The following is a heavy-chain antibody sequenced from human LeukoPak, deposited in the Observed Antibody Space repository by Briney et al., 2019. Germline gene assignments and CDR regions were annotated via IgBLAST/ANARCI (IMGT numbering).Heavy chain of an antibody. Sequence: GGSLRLSCVASGFTFSSNGMHWVRQAPGKGLEWVSYISSSGSTIYYADSVKGRFTISRDNAKNSLYLQMNSLRAEDTAVYYCAELGITMIGGVWGKGTTVTISS. J-gene: IGHJ6*04. V-gene: IGHV3-48*03. CDR1: GFTFSSNG. D-gene: IGHD3-10*02. CDR3: AELGITMIGGV. CDR2: ISSSGSTI.